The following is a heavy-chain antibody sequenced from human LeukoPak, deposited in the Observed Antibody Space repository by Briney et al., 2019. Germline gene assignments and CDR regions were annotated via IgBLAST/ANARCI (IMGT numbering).Heavy chain of an antibody. CDR3: AKDRYSNFGNWFDP. CDR2: ISDSGGST. CDR1: GFIFSTYD. V-gene: IGHV3-23*01. D-gene: IGHD4-11*01. J-gene: IGHJ5*02. Sequence: PGGSLRLSCAASGFIFSTYDMNWVRQAPGKGLEWVSGISDSGGSTYYADSVKGRITISRDNSKNTLYLQMNSLRAEDTAVYYCAKDRYSNFGNWFDPWGQGTLVTVFS.